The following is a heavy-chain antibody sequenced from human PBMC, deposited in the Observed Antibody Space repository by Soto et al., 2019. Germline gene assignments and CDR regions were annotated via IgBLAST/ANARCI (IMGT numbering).Heavy chain of an antibody. Sequence: NPSETLSLTCAVYGGSFSGYYWSWIRQPPGKGLEWIGEINHSGSTSYNPSLKSRVTISVDTSKNQFSLKLSSVTAADTAVYYCARGSISAPWDYWGQGTLVTVSS. D-gene: IGHD6-25*01. CDR2: INHSGST. CDR1: GGSFSGYY. J-gene: IGHJ4*02. V-gene: IGHV4-34*01. CDR3: ARGSISAPWDY.